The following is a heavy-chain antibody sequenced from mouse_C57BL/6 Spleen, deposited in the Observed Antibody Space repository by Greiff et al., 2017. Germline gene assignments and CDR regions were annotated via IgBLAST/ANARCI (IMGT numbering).Heavy chain of an antibody. V-gene: IGHV1-82*01. CDR1: GYAFSSSW. CDR2: IYPGDGDT. CDR3: AILWDCDSCFAY. D-gene: IGHD1-1*02. Sequence: VQLVESGPALVKPGASVTISCKASGYAFSSSWMHWVKQRPGKGLEWIGLIYPGDGDTNDNGMFKGKSTPTADKSSSTAYLQSSSLTSEDSAIYCCAILWDCDSCFAYWGQRTLVTVSA. J-gene: IGHJ3*01.